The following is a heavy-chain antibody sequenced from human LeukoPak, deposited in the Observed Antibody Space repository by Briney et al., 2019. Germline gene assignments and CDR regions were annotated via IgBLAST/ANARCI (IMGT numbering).Heavy chain of an antibody. Sequence: SETLSLTCTVSGGSIGSSSYYWGWIRQPPGKGLEWIGSISYSGSTYYNPSLYNPSLKSRVTISLDTSNNQFSLKLSSVTVADTAVYYCASPLAARPGWPDYWGQGTLVTVSS. CDR3: ASPLAARPGWPDY. CDR1: GGSIGSSSYY. J-gene: IGHJ4*02. CDR2: ISYSGST. V-gene: IGHV4-39*01. D-gene: IGHD6-6*01.